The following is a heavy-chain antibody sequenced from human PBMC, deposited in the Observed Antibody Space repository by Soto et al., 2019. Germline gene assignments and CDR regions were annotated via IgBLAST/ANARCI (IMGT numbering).Heavy chain of an antibody. CDR1: GFTFSSYS. CDR3: ARAKLPYGGTKGYGMDV. Sequence: EVQLVESGGGLVKPGGSLRLSCAASGFTFSSYSMNWVRQAPGKGLEWVSSISSSSSYIYYADSVKGRFTISRDNSTNSVYLQMNGLRAEDTAVYYCARAKLPYGGTKGYGMDVWGQGTTVTVSS. D-gene: IGHD1-7*01. V-gene: IGHV3-21*01. CDR2: ISSSSSYI. J-gene: IGHJ6*02.